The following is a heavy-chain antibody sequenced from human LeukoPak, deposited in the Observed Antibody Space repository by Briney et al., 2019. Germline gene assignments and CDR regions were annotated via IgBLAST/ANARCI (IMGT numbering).Heavy chain of an antibody. D-gene: IGHD3-22*01. J-gene: IGHJ3*02. CDR3: AYSYDTDAFDI. Sequence: ASVKVSCKASGYTFTSYYMHWVRQAPGQGLEWMGIINPSGGSTSYAQKLQGRVTMTTDTSTSTAYMELRSLRSDDTAVYYCAYSYDTDAFDIWGQGTMVTVSS. V-gene: IGHV1-46*01. CDR2: INPSGGST. CDR1: GYTFTSYY.